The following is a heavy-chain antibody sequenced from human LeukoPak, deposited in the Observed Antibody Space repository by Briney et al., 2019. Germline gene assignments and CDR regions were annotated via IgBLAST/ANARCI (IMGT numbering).Heavy chain of an antibody. CDR2: ISSSSSYI. J-gene: IGHJ6*04. CDR1: GFTFSSYS. CDR3: ARDIRRVLLWFGELFRSDGMDV. D-gene: IGHD3-10*01. Sequence: GGSLRLSCAASGFTFSSYSMNWVRQAPGKGLEWVSSISSSSSYIYYADSVKGRFTISRDNAKNSLHLQMNRMRAEDTAVYYCARDIRRVLLWFGELFRSDGMDVWGKGTTVTVSS. V-gene: IGHV3-21*01.